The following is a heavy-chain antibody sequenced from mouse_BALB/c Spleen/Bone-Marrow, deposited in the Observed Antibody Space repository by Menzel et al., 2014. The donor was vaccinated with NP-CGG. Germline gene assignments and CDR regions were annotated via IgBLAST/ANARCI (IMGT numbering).Heavy chain of an antibody. Sequence: EVQLVESGGGLVQPKGSLKLSCAASGFTFNTNAMNWVRQAPGKGLEWVARIRSKSTNYATYYADSVKDRHTISRDDSQSMLYLQMNNMKTEDTAMYYCVRDRIDGSYGRAMDYWGQGTSVTVSS. D-gene: IGHD1-1*02. CDR1: GFTFNTNA. V-gene: IGHV10S3*01. CDR3: VRDRIDGSYGRAMDY. J-gene: IGHJ4*01. CDR2: IRSKSTNYAT.